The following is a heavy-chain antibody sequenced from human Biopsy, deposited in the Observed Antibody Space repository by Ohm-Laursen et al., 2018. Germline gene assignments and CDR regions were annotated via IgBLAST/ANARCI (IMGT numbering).Heavy chain of an antibody. CDR1: GGTFTTYA. J-gene: IGHJ4*02. D-gene: IGHD1-26*01. CDR2: VIPVFGTT. V-gene: IGHV1-69*13. CDR3: ARYASYSGNYGHFDY. Sequence: SVKVSCKSSGGTFTTYAIGWVRQAPGQGLEWMGKVIPVFGTTDYAQNFQGRLTLTADESTSTVYMDLTGLRSDDTGIYYCARYASYSGNYGHFDYWGQGTLVTVSS.